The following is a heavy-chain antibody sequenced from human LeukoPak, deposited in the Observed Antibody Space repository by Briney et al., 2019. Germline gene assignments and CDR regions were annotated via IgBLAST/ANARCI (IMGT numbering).Heavy chain of an antibody. CDR3: ARVTGFGVVSRIPTDAFDI. D-gene: IGHD3-3*01. CDR1: GFTFSDYY. V-gene: IGHV3-74*01. Sequence: GGSLRLSCTASGFTFSDYYIHWIRQAPGKGLVWVSRINTDGSSTSYADSVKGRFTISRDNAKNTLYLQMNSLRAEDTAVYYCARVTGFGVVSRIPTDAFDIWGQGTMVTVSS. CDR2: INTDGSST. J-gene: IGHJ3*02.